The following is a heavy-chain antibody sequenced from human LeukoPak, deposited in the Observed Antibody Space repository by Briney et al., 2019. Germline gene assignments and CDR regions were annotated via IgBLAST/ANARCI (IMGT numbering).Heavy chain of an antibody. CDR1: GYTFSTCD. CDR2: MNPNSGNT. V-gene: IGHV1-8*01. CDR3: ARVLGSISH. J-gene: IGHJ4*02. D-gene: IGHD1-1*01. Sequence: GASVKVSCKASGYTFSTCDINWVRQAAGQGLEWMGWMNPNSGNTGFAHKSQGRVTMTRDTSINTAYMELSSLRSEDTAVYYCARVLGSISHWGQGTLVTVSS.